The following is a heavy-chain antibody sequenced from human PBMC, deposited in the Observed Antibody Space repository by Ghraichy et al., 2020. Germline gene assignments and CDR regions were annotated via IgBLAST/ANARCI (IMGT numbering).Heavy chain of an antibody. CDR2: ISYDGSNE. Sequence: LSLTCAASGFTFSNYAMIWVRQAPGKGLEWVALISYDGSNEYYANSVKGRFTISRDNSRNTLYLQVNSLRGDDTAEYYCAREGGPYGDYLGGMDVWGQGTTVTV. D-gene: IGHD4-17*01. V-gene: IGHV3-30-3*01. J-gene: IGHJ6*02. CDR1: GFTFSNYA. CDR3: AREGGPYGDYLGGMDV.